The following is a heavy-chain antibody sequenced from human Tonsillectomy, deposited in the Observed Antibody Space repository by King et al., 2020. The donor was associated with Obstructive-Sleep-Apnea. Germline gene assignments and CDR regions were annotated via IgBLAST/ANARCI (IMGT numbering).Heavy chain of an antibody. J-gene: IGHJ4*02. CDR1: GYTFTSYY. CDR2: INTSGGST. CDR3: ARALKQLVPTFDY. V-gene: IGHV1-46*01. Sequence: QLVQSGAEVKKPGASVKVSCKASGYTFTSYYMHWVRQAPEQGLEWMRIINTSGGSTSYAQKFQGRGTMTMDTSTSTVYMELSSLRSEDTAVYYCARALKQLVPTFDYWGQGTLVTVSS. D-gene: IGHD6-6*01.